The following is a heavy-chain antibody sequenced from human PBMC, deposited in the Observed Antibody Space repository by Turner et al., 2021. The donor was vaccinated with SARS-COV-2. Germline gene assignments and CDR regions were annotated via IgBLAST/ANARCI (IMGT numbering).Heavy chain of an antibody. Sequence: EVQLLESGGRLVQPGESLRPSCAASGFTFSSYAMTWVRQAPGKGLEWVSAISGSCGSTYYADSVRGRFTISRDNSKNTLYLQMNSLRAEDTALYYCAKDLGSWYPDYWGQGTLVTVSS. D-gene: IGHD3-10*01. J-gene: IGHJ4*02. CDR3: AKDLGSWYPDY. V-gene: IGHV3-23*01. CDR1: GFTFSSYA. CDR2: ISGSCGST.